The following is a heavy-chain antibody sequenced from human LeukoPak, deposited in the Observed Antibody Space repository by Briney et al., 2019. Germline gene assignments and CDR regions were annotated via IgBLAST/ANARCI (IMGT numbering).Heavy chain of an antibody. Sequence: SVKVSCKSSGGTFADYAFSWVRQAPGQGLEWMGGIIPIFASAIYVQKFQGRLTIVADESTSTVYMELSSLRSEDTAVYYCARGYEGIRTTLNAFDIWGQGTMVTVSS. CDR2: IIPIFASA. CDR3: ARGYEGIRTTLNAFDI. V-gene: IGHV1-69*13. CDR1: GGTFADYA. D-gene: IGHD1-1*01. J-gene: IGHJ3*02.